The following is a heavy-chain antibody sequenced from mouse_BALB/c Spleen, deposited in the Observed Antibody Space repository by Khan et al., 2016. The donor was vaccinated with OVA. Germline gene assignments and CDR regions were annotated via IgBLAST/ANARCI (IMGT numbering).Heavy chain of an antibody. CDR1: GYTFTNSG. D-gene: IGHD2-10*01. V-gene: IGHV9-3-1*01. Sequence: QIQLVQSGPELKKPGETVKISCKASGYTFTNSGMNWVKQSPGKALKWMGSINTYTGEPTYADDFKGRFAFSLETSASTAYLQINNLKNEDTATYFCARPPYFSYTLDYWGQGTSVTVSS. CDR2: INTYTGEP. J-gene: IGHJ4*01. CDR3: ARPPYFSYTLDY.